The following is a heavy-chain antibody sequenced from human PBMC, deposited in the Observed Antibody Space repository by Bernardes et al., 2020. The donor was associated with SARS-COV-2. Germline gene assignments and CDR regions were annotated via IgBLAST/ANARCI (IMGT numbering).Heavy chain of an antibody. Sequence: ASVKVSCKASGYTFTSYGISWVRQAPGQGLEWMGWISAYNGTKNYAHTRQGRVTMTTDTSTTTAYMELRSLRSDDTAVYYCARASDYGDYENWFDPWGQGTLVTVSS. V-gene: IGHV1-18*01. CDR1: GYTFTSYG. CDR2: ISAYNGTK. J-gene: IGHJ5*02. D-gene: IGHD4-17*01. CDR3: ARASDYGDYENWFDP.